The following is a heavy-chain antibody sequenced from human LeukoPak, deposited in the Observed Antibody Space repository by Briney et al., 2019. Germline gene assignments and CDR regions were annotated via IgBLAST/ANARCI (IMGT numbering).Heavy chain of an antibody. D-gene: IGHD5-18*01. CDR3: ARGLRTAMVLDY. Sequence: SETLSLTCTVSGGSISSSSYYWGWIRQPPGKGLEWIGSIYYSGSTYYNPSLKSRVTISVDTSKNQFSLKLSSVTAADTAVYYCARGLRTAMVLDYWGQGTLVTVSS. V-gene: IGHV4-39*07. J-gene: IGHJ4*02. CDR2: IYYSGST. CDR1: GGSISSSSYY.